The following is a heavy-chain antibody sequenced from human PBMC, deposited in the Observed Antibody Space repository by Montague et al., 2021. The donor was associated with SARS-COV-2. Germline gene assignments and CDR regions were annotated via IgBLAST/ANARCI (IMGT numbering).Heavy chain of an antibody. CDR1: GGSISSSSHD. D-gene: IGHD3-3*01. CDR3: ARHSGDYTIFGVVIYYMDV. CDR2: IYYSGST. J-gene: IGHJ6*03. V-gene: IGHV4-39*01. Sequence: ETLSLTCTVSGGSISSSSHDWGWIREPPGKGLEWIGSIYYSGSTYYNPSLKSRVTISVDTSKNQFSLKLSSVTAADTAVFYCARHSGDYTIFGVVIYYMDVWGKGTTVTVSS.